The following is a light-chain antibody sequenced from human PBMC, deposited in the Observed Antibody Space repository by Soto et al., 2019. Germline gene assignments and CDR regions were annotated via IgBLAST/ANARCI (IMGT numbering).Light chain of an antibody. V-gene: IGKV1-39*01. CDR3: QQSHSTPYT. Sequence: DIQLTQSPSSLSPSVGDRITLSCRASQSSSRNLNWYQQMPGKAPSLLIYAARDLQSGVPGRFSGSGSGTEFNLTISSLQPEDLATYYCQQSHSTPYTFGQGTNLEI. CDR1: QSSSRN. CDR2: AAR. J-gene: IGKJ2*01.